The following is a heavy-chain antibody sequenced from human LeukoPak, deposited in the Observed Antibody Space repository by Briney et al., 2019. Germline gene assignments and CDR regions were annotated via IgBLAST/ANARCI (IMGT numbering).Heavy chain of an antibody. CDR3: ARGGGGTTMARGVNTPYYFDY. J-gene: IGHJ4*02. V-gene: IGHV1-8*03. Sequence: ASVKVSCKASGYTFTSYDINWVRQATGQGLEWMGWMNPNSGNTGYAQKFQGRVTITRNTSICTAYMELSSLRSEDTAVYYCARGGGGTTMARGVNTPYYFDYWGQGTLVTVSS. CDR2: MNPNSGNT. D-gene: IGHD3-10*01. CDR1: GYTFTSYD.